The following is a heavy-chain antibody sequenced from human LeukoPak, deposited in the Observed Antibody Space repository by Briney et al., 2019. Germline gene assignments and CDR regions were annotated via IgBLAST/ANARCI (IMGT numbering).Heavy chain of an antibody. CDR3: ARALWYYDFWSGYCPFDY. D-gene: IGHD3-3*01. Sequence: GSVKVSCKASGGTFSSYAISWVRQAPGQGLEWMGWISAYNGNTNYAQKLQGRVTMTTDTSTSTAYMELRSLRSDDTAVYYCARALWYYDFWSGYCPFDYWGQGTLVTVSS. CDR2: ISAYNGNT. CDR1: GGTFSSYA. J-gene: IGHJ4*02. V-gene: IGHV1-18*01.